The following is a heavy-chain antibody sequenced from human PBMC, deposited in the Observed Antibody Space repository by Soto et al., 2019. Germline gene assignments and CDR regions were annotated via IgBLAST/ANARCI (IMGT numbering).Heavy chain of an antibody. Sequence: QVQLQQWGAGLLKPSETLSLTCAVYGGSFSGYYWSWIRQPPGKGLEWIGEINHSGSTNYNPSLKSRVTISVDTSKNQFSLKLSSVTAADTAVYYCARGLKMRYQLLLTYYYYYYYMDVWGKGTTVTVSS. V-gene: IGHV4-34*01. CDR2: INHSGST. CDR3: ARGLKMRYQLLLTYYYYYYYMDV. CDR1: GGSFSGYY. D-gene: IGHD2-2*01. J-gene: IGHJ6*03.